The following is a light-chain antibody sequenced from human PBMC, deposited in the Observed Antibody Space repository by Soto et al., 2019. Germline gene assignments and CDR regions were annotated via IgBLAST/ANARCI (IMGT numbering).Light chain of an antibody. CDR3: QQHNNWPLT. V-gene: IGKV3-15*01. J-gene: IGKJ4*01. Sequence: EIVMTQSPATLSVSPGERATLSCRASQSVSSNLDWYQQKPGQAPRLLVYGASTRATGIPARFSGSGSGTQFNLTISSLQSEAVAVYYCQQHNNWPLTFGGVTKVEIK. CDR2: GAS. CDR1: QSVSSN.